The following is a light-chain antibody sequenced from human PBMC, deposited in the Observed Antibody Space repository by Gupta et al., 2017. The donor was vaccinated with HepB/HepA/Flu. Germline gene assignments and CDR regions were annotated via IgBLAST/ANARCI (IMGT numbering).Light chain of an antibody. J-gene: IGKJ4*01. CDR2: AAS. CDR1: QGINRF. CDR3: QQLNTSPLT. V-gene: IGKV1-9*01. Sequence: IHLTQSPSFLSASVGDRVTITCRASQGINRFLAWYQQKPGNAPKLLIDAASVLQSGVPSRFSGSGSGTEFTLTISSLQPEDFATYYCQQLNTSPLTFGGGTKVEIK.